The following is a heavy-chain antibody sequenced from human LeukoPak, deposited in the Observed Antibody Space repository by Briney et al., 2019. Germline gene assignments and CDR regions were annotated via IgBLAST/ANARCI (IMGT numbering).Heavy chain of an antibody. V-gene: IGHV1-18*01. CDR3: ARDGTYYDILTGYYSVPDY. D-gene: IGHD3-9*01. CDR2: ISAYNGNT. J-gene: IGHJ4*02. Sequence: ASVKVSCKASGYTFTSYGISWGRQAPGQGLEWMGWISAYNGNTNYAQKLQGRVTMTTDTSTSTAYMELRSLRSDDTAVYYCARDGTYYDILTGYYSVPDYWGQGTLVTVSS. CDR1: GYTFTSYG.